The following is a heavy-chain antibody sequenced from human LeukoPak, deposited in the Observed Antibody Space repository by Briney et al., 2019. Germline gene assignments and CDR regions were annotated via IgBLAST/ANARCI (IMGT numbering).Heavy chain of an antibody. CDR3: ARDHHPSYYLPDY. Sequence: GGSLRLSCAVSGFTFSSYWMTWVRQAPGKGLEWVASIKEDGSEKYYEDSVKGRFTISRDNAKNSPYLQMNSLRAEDTAVYYCARDHHPSYYLPDYWGQGTLVTVSS. CDR1: GFTFSSYW. J-gene: IGHJ4*02. D-gene: IGHD1-26*01. CDR2: IKEDGSEK. V-gene: IGHV3-7*04.